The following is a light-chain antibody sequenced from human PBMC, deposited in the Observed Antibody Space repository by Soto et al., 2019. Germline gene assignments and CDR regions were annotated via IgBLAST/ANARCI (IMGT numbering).Light chain of an antibody. CDR1: SSDVGAYNY. CDR2: EVS. Sequence: QSALTQPPSASGSPGQSVTISCTGTSSDVGAYNYVSWYQLHPGKAPKLMISEVSKRPSGVPDRFSGSKSGNTASLTVSGLQAEDEADYYCSSYAGSDNFVVFGGGTKVTVL. CDR3: SSYAGSDNFVV. V-gene: IGLV2-8*01. J-gene: IGLJ2*01.